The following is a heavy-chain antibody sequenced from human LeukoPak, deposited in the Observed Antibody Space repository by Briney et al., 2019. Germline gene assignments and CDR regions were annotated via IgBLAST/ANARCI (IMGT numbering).Heavy chain of an antibody. Sequence: TGGSLRLSCAASGFTFSNYAVSWVRQAPGKGLEWVSTISGSGRSTYYADSVKGRFTISRDNSKNTVYLHMSSLRAEDTAVYYCARRGWNYDFDYWGQGTLVTVSS. D-gene: IGHD1-7*01. CDR2: ISGSGRST. V-gene: IGHV3-23*01. J-gene: IGHJ4*02. CDR3: ARRGWNYDFDY. CDR1: GFTFSNYA.